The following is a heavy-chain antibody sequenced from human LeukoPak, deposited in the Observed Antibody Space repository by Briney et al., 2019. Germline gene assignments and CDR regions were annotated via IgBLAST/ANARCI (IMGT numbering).Heavy chain of an antibody. CDR3: ARAGDIVVVPAAIWDSWFDP. J-gene: IGHJ5*02. CDR2: ISAYNGNT. V-gene: IGHV1-18*01. Sequence: ASVKVSCKSSGYTFTSYGISWVRQAPGQGLEWMGWISAYNGNTNYSQKIQGRVTMTSDTSTSTAYMELRSLRSEDTAVYYCARAGDIVVVPAAIWDSWFDPWGQGTLVTVSS. CDR1: GYTFTSYG. D-gene: IGHD2-2*02.